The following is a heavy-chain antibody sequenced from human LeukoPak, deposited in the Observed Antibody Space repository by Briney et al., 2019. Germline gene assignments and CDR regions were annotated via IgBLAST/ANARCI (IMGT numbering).Heavy chain of an antibody. D-gene: IGHD6-13*01. CDR3: TRVLGGGSWYRPRYYGMDV. CDR2: IRSKAYGGTT. CDR1: GFTFGDYA. J-gene: IGHJ6*02. Sequence: GGSLRLSCTASGFTFGDYAMSWFRQAPGKGLEWVGFIRSKAYGGTTEYAASVKGRFTISRDDSKSIAYLQMNSLKTEDTAVYYCTRVLGGGSWYRPRYYGMDVWGQGTTVTVSS. V-gene: IGHV3-49*03.